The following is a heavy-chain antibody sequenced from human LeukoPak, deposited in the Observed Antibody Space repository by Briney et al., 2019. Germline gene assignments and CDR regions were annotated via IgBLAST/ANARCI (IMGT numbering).Heavy chain of an antibody. J-gene: IGHJ5*02. CDR3: ASDGWGSLPNWFDP. Sequence: SETLSLTCTASGGSISSYYWSWIRQPAGKGLEWIGRIYTSGSTNYNPSLKSRVTMSVDTSKSQFSLKLSTVAAADTAVYCCASDGWGSLPNWFDPWREGTLVTVSS. CDR2: IYTSGST. D-gene: IGHD2-2*03. V-gene: IGHV4-4*07. CDR1: GGSISSYY.